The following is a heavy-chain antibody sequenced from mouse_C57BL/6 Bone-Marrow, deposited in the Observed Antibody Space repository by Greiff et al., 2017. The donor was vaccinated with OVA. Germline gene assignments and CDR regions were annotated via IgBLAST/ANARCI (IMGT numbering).Heavy chain of an antibody. V-gene: IGHV1-80*01. CDR2: IYPGDGDT. CDR1: GYAFSSYW. D-gene: IGHD4-1*01. J-gene: IGHJ4*01. CDR3: ARVGRGAMDY. Sequence: VKLQESGAELVKPGASVKISCKASGYAFSSYWMNWVKQRPGKGLEWIGQIYPGDGDTNYTGKFKGKATLTADKSSSTAYMQLSSLTSEDSAVYFCARVGRGAMDYWGQGTSVTVSS.